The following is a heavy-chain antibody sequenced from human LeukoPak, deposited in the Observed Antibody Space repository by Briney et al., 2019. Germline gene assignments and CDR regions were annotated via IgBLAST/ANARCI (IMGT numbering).Heavy chain of an antibody. CDR3: ARVRFGVTPPGYFDY. CDR2: IYYSGST. J-gene: IGHJ4*02. V-gene: IGHV4-39*07. D-gene: IGHD3-10*01. Sequence: SETLSLTCTVSGGSISSSSYYWGWIRQPPGKGLEWIGSIYYSGSTYYNPSLKSRVTISVDTSKNQFSLKLSSVTAADTAVYYCARVRFGVTPPGYFDYWGQGTLVTVSP. CDR1: GGSISSSSYY.